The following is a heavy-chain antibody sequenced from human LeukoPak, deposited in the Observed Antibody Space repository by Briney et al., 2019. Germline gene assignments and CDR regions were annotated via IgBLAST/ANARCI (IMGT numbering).Heavy chain of an antibody. J-gene: IGHJ4*02. CDR1: GYTFTGYY. CDR3: ARPTLIVYAIHNLGFDY. V-gene: IGHV1-2*02. D-gene: IGHD2-8*01. Sequence: ASVKVSCKASGYTFTGYYMHWVRQAPGQGLEWMGWINPNSGGTNYAQKFQGRVTLTRDTSISTAYMELSRLRSVDTGVYYCARPTLIVYAIHNLGFDYWGQGTLVTVSS. CDR2: INPNSGGT.